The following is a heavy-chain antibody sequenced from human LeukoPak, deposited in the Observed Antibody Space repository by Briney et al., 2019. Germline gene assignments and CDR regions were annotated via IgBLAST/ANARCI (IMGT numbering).Heavy chain of an antibody. J-gene: IGHJ4*02. V-gene: IGHV4-4*07. CDR2: IYTSGST. CDR1: GGSISSYY. Sequence: SETLSLTCTVSGGSISSYYWSWIRQPAGKGLEWIGRIYTSGSTNYNPSLKSRVIMSVDTSKNQFSLKVTSVTAADAAVYYCARAWQWLPLDSWGQGTLVTVSS. CDR3: ARAWQWLPLDS. D-gene: IGHD6-19*01.